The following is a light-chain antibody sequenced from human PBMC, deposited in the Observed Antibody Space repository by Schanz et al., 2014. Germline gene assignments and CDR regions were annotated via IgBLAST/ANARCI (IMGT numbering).Light chain of an antibody. Sequence: EIVLTQSPATLSLSPGERATLSCRASQSVSSYLAWYQQKPGQAPRLLIYDASNRATGIPARFSGSGSGTDFTLTISSLEPEDFAVYYCQQRTNWPPSPTFGGGSKLEIK. J-gene: IGKJ4*01. CDR3: QQRTNWPPSPT. V-gene: IGKV3-11*01. CDR2: DAS. CDR1: QSVSSY.